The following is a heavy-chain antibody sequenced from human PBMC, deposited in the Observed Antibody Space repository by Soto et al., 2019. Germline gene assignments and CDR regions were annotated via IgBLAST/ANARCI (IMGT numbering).Heavy chain of an antibody. Sequence: PGGSLRLSCAASGFTFSSYSMNWVRQAPGKGLEWVSYISSSSSTIYYADSVKGRFTISRDNAKNSLYLQMNSLRDEDTAVYYCASYYDYVWGSYRQIDYWGQGNLVTVSS. D-gene: IGHD3-16*02. CDR2: ISSSSSTI. V-gene: IGHV3-48*02. J-gene: IGHJ4*02. CDR3: ASYYDYVWGSYRQIDY. CDR1: GFTFSSYS.